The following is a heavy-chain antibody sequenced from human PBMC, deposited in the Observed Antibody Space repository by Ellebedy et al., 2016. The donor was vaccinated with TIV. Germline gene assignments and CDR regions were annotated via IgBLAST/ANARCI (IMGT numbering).Heavy chain of an antibody. J-gene: IGHJ4*02. Sequence: MPSETLSLTCTVSGGSISSSPYHWGWIRQPPGKGLEWIGSISYSGGTYYSPSLKSRVTISVATSKTHFSLKLSSGTAADTAVYYCGWDCSSTSCRGGYWGRGTLVTVSS. V-gene: IGHV4-39*02. CDR3: GWDCSSTSCRGGY. CDR1: GGSISSSPYH. CDR2: ISYSGGT. D-gene: IGHD2-2*01.